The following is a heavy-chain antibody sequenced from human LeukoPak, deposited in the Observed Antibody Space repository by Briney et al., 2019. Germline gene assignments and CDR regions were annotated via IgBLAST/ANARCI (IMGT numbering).Heavy chain of an antibody. J-gene: IGHJ4*02. D-gene: IGHD2-2*01. V-gene: IGHV3-7*01. CDR3: ARSDNAAHDY. Sequence: GGSLRLSCAASGFTLSSSSMNSVRQAPGKGPEWVANIMPDGSEKYNVDSVKGRFTISRDNAKNSLYLQMNSLRADDTAVYYCARSDNAAHDYWGQGTLVTVSS. CDR1: GFTLSSSS. CDR2: IMPDGSEK.